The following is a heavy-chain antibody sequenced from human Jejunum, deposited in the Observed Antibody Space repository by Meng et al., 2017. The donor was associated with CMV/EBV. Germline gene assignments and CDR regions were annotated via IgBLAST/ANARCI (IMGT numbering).Heavy chain of an antibody. Sequence: GAPIGRYYWGWIRQPPGKELVWIGFIYYSGSTSYNPSLESRVTMSADTSRNQVSMNLKSVTAADTGVYYCARFSATGAYYYGMDVWGQGTTVTVSS. CDR3: ARFSATGAYYYGMDV. CDR2: IYYSGST. V-gene: IGHV4-59*01. J-gene: IGHJ6*02. D-gene: IGHD1-1*01. CDR1: GAPIGRYY.